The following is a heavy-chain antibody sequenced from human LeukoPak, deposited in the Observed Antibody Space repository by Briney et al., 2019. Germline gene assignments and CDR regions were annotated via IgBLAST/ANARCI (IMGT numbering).Heavy chain of an antibody. J-gene: IGHJ4*02. D-gene: IGHD3-3*01. CDR1: GYTFTSYY. Sequence: ASVKVSCKASGYTFTSYYMHWVRQAPGQGLEWMGIINPSGGSTSYAQKFQGRVTMTRDTSTSTVYMELSSLRSEDTAVYYCARADFWSGYRTYYFDYWGQGTLVTVSS. V-gene: IGHV1-46*01. CDR3: ARADFWSGYRTYYFDY. CDR2: INPSGGST.